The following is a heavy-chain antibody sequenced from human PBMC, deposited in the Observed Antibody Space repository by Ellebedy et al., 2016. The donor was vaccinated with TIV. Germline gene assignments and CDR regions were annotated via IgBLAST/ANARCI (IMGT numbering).Heavy chain of an antibody. J-gene: IGHJ6*02. V-gene: IGHV3-53*01. Sequence: PGGSLRLSCAASGFTVSSNYMSWVRQAPGKGMEWVSVIYSGGSTYYADSVKSRFTISRDNSKNTLYLQMNSLRAEDTAVYYRAGSSGFGEFGQDGMDVWGQGTTVTVSS. CDR2: IYSGGST. CDR3: AGSSGFGEFGQDGMDV. D-gene: IGHD3-10*01. CDR1: GFTVSSNY.